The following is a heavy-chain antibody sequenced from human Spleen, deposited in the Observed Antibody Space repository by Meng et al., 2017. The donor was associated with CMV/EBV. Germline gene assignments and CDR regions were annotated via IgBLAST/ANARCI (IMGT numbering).Heavy chain of an antibody. CDR2: IIPILGIA. D-gene: IGHD3-3*01. Sequence: SVKVSCKASGYTFTGYYIHWVRQAPGQGLEWMGGIIPILGIANYAQKFQGRVTITADKSTSTAYMELSSLRSEDTAVYYCARGWGFNTYYDFWSGYYQNWFDPWGQGTLVTVSS. CDR1: GYTFTGYY. V-gene: IGHV1-69*10. CDR3: ARGWGFNTYYDFWSGYYQNWFDP. J-gene: IGHJ5*02.